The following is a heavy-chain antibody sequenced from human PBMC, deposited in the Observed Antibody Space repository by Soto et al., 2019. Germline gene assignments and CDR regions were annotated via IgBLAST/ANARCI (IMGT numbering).Heavy chain of an antibody. CDR1: GGTFSTYA. CDR3: ESGIKLWLRRINNGYSG. V-gene: IGHV1-69*12. Sequence: QVQLVQSGAEVKKPESSVKVSCKAPGGTFSTYAISWVRQAPGQGLEWMGGIIPMFGTANYAQRFQDRVTITADESTNTVYMELSSLRSEDTAVYFCESGIKLWLRRINNGYSGWGQGTLVTVSS. D-gene: IGHD5-12*01. J-gene: IGHJ4*02. CDR2: IIPMFGTA.